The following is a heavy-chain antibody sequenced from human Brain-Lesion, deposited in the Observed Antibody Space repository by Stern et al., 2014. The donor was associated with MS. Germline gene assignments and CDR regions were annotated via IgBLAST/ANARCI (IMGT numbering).Heavy chain of an antibody. CDR3: ATYYYDATGYNDF. J-gene: IGHJ4*02. V-gene: IGHV1-2*04. CDR2: INPKSCGT. D-gene: IGHD3-22*01. CDR1: GYTFTGYY. Sequence: MQLVESGAEVKKPGASVKVSCKASGYTFTGYYMHWVRQAPGQGLEWMGWINPKSCGTNYAQKFQGWVTMTRDTSINTAYMELSRLRSDDTAVYYCATYYYDATGYNDFWGQGTLVTVSS.